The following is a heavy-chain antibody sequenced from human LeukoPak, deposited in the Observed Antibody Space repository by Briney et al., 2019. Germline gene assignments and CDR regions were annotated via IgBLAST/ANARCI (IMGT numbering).Heavy chain of an antibody. CDR1: GGSFSGYY. J-gene: IGHJ4*02. CDR2: INHSGST. V-gene: IGHV4-34*01. D-gene: IGHD5-24*01. CDR3: ARGYGRDGYNFDY. Sequence: SETLSLTCAVYGGSFSGYYWSWIRQPPGKGLEWIGEINHSGSTNYNPSLKSRVTISVDTTKNQFSLKLSSVTAADTAVYYCARGYGRDGYNFDYWGQGTLVTVSS.